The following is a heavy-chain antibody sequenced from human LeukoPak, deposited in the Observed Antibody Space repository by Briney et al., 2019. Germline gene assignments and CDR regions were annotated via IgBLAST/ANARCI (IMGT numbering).Heavy chain of an antibody. CDR3: ATLTEGEVPGRQ. V-gene: IGHV1-46*01. CDR2: INPDGGST. CDR1: GYTFTSYF. J-gene: IGHJ4*02. D-gene: IGHD7-27*01. Sequence: ASVKVSCKASGYTFTSYFIHWVRQAPGQGLEWMGIINPDGGSTTYAQKFQGRVTMTRDMSTSTVYMELRSLRSEDTATYYCATLTEGEVPGRQWGQGALVTVSS.